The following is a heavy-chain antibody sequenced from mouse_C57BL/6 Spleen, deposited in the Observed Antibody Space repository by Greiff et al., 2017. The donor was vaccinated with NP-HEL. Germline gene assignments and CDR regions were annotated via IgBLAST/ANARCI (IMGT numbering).Heavy chain of an antibody. Sequence: QVQLQQPGAELVRPGSSVKLSCKASGYTFTSYWMPWVKQRPIQGLEWIGNIDPSDSETHYNQKFKDKATLTVDKSYHTAFMQLSSLTSDDSAVYYCAREGIYDGYYLRFFDYWGQGTTLTVSS. D-gene: IGHD2-3*01. CDR3: AREGIYDGYYLRFFDY. CDR2: IDPSDSET. J-gene: IGHJ2*01. CDR1: GYTFTSYW. V-gene: IGHV1-52*01.